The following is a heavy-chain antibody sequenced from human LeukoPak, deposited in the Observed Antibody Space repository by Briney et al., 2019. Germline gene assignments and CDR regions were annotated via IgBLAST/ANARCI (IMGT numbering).Heavy chain of an antibody. CDR1: GGSFSGYY. V-gene: IGHV4-34*01. CDR2: INHSGST. Sequence: SETLSLTCAVYGGSFSGYYWSWIRQPPGKGLEWIGEINHSGSTNYNPSLKSRVIISVDTSKNQFSLKLSSVTAADTAVFYCARGSVPRGFDYWGQGTLVTVSS. J-gene: IGHJ4*02. CDR3: ARGSVPRGFDY. D-gene: IGHD1-26*01.